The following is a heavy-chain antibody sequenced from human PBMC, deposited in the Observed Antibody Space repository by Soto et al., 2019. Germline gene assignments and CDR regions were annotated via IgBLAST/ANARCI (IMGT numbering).Heavy chain of an antibody. J-gene: IGHJ6*02. Sequence: GESLKISCNGSGYSFTSYWIGWVRQMPGKGLEWMGIIYPGDSDTRYSPSFQGQVTISADKSISTAYLQWSSLKASDTAMYYCARHVAVAYYYYGMDVWGQGTTVTVSS. CDR1: GYSFTSYW. D-gene: IGHD6-19*01. CDR2: IYPGDSDT. V-gene: IGHV5-51*01. CDR3: ARHVAVAYYYYGMDV.